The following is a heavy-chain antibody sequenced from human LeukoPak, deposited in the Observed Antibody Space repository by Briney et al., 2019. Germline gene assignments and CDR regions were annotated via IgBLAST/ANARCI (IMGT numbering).Heavy chain of an antibody. V-gene: IGHV3-23*01. Sequence: GGSLRLSCAASGFTFSSYAMSWVRQAPGKGLEWVSAISGSGASTFYADSVKGRFTISRDKSNNTLYLQMNSLIAEDTAVYYCAKDYAYYYGSGIGGFDYWGQGTLVTVSS. J-gene: IGHJ4*02. CDR1: GFTFSSYA. CDR2: ISGSGAST. D-gene: IGHD3-10*01. CDR3: AKDYAYYYGSGIGGFDY.